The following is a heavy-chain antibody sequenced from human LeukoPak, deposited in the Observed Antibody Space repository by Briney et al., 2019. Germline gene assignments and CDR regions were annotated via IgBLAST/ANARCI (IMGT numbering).Heavy chain of an antibody. J-gene: IGHJ3*02. CDR2: INPSGGST. CDR1: GYTFTSYS. D-gene: IGHD6-13*01. V-gene: IGHV1-46*01. Sequence: ASVKVSCKASGYTFTSYSLHWVRQAPGQGLEWMGIINPSGGSTNYAQKFQGRVTMTRDMSTSTVYMELSSLRSEDTAVYYCARDPPSYSSSWYGDHDAFDIWGQGTMVTVSS. CDR3: ARDPPSYSSSWYGDHDAFDI.